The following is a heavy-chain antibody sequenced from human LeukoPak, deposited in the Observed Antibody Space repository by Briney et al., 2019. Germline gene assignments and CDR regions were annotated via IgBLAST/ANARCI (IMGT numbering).Heavy chain of an antibody. V-gene: IGHV3-33*01. D-gene: IGHD6-19*01. Sequence: GRSLRLSCGASGFTFSSYGMHWVRQAPGKGLEWVAVIWYDGSQKYYADSVKGRFTISRDNSKNVLYLQMNSPRVEDTAMYYCTRLYRSGWYVPWGQGTLVTVSS. CDR3: TRLYRSGWYVP. CDR2: IWYDGSQK. J-gene: IGHJ5*02. CDR1: GFTFSSYG.